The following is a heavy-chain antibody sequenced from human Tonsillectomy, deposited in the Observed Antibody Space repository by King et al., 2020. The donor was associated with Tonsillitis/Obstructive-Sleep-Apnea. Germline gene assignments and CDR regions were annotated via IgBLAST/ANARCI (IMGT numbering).Heavy chain of an antibody. CDR1: GGSISSGGYY. J-gene: IGHJ6*03. CDR2: IYYSGNT. V-gene: IGHV4-31*03. D-gene: IGHD3-3*01. Sequence: PLQESGPGLVKPSQTLSLTCTVSGGSISSGGYYWSWIRQHPGKGLEWIGYIYYSGNTYYNPSLKNRVTISVDTSKNQFSLKLSSVTAADTAVYYCARGSGGDYDFWSGYYTYYYMDVWGKGTTVTVSS. CDR3: ARGSGGDYDFWSGYYTYYYMDV.